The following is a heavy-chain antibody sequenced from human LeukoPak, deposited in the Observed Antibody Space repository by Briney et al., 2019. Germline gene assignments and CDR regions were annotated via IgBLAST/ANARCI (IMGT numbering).Heavy chain of an antibody. J-gene: IGHJ4*02. CDR3: ARGRVQLWLRGLSGLDY. CDR2: IVYSGRT. Sequence: SETLSLTCTVSGGTIRTDDRTWIRQSPGQGLEWSGYIVYSGRTNYNPSLKSRVTISVDTSKTQFSLKLSSVPAADTAVYYCARGRVQLWLRGLSGLDYWGQGTLVTVSS. CDR1: GGTIRTDD. D-gene: IGHD5-18*01. V-gene: IGHV4-59*12.